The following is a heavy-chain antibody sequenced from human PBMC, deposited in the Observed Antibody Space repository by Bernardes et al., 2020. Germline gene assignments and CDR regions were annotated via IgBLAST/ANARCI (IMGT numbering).Heavy chain of an antibody. V-gene: IGHV4-59*01. J-gene: IGHJ4*02. Sequence: SETLSLTCTVSGGSISSYYWSWIRQPPGKGLEWIGYIYYSGSTNYNPSLKSRVTISVDTSKNQFSLKLSSVTAADTAIYYCLSGGGLWGQGTLVTVSS. CDR2: IYYSGST. D-gene: IGHD2-15*01. CDR3: LSGGGL. CDR1: GGSISSYY.